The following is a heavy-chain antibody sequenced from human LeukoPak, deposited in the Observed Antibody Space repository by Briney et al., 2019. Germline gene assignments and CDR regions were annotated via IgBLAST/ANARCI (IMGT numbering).Heavy chain of an antibody. D-gene: IGHD3-10*01. CDR2: VSYSGIT. Sequence: SETLFLTCSVSDDSINESIYYWSWIRQPPGKGLEWIGYVSYSGITDYNPSLKSRLTISIDTSKNQFSLKLRSVTAADTAVYYCARGSQTPDAGYWGPGTLVTVSP. J-gene: IGHJ4*02. CDR3: ARGSQTPDAGY. V-gene: IGHV4-61*01. CDR1: DDSINESIYY.